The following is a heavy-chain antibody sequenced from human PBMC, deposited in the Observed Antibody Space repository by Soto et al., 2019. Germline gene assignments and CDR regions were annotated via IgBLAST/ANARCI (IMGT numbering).Heavy chain of an antibody. J-gene: IGHJ4*02. CDR1: GFTFSSYW. CDR3: ARDAPYDDTSGYCDY. CDR2: INQDGSAK. Sequence: GGSLRLSCAASGFTFSSYWMSWVRQAPGKGLEWVANINQDGSAKYYVDSVKGRFTISRDNAKNSLYLQMNSLRAEDTAVYYCARDAPYDDTSGYCDYWGQGTLVTVSS. D-gene: IGHD3-22*01. V-gene: IGHV3-7*01.